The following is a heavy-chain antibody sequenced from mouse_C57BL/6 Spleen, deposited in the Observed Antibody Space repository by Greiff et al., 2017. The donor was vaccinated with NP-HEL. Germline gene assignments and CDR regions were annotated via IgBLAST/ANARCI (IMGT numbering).Heavy chain of an antibody. J-gene: IGHJ2*01. CDR3: VRQGTTVGYYFDY. D-gene: IGHD1-1*01. CDR2: IRSKSNNYAT. CDR1: GFSFNTYA. V-gene: IGHV10-1*01. Sequence: EVQLVESGGGLVQPKGSLKLSCAASGFSFNTYAMNWVRQAPGKGLEWVARIRSKSNNYATYYADSVKDRFTISRDDSESMLYLQMNNLKTEDTAMYYCVRQGTTVGYYFDYWGQGTTLTVSS.